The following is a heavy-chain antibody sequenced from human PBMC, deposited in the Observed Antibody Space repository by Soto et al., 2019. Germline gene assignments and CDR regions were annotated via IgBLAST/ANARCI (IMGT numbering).Heavy chain of an antibody. CDR2: IHSDGSST. CDR3: ASPYMYSSGLYFYGMDV. J-gene: IGHJ6*02. D-gene: IGHD6-19*01. V-gene: IGHV3-74*01. CDR1: GFTFSSYW. Sequence: EVQLVESGGGLVQPGGSLRLFCAASGFTFSSYWMHWVRQAPGKGLVWVSRIHSDGSSTSYADSVKGRFTISRDNAKNTVYLQMNSLRAEDTAVYYCASPYMYSSGLYFYGMDVWGQGTTVTVSS.